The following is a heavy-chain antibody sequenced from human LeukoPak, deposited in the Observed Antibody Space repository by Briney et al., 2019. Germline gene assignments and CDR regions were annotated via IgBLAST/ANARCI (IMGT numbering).Heavy chain of an antibody. CDR2: IYPGDSDT. V-gene: IGHV5-51*01. D-gene: IGHD3-22*01. CDR1: GYSFTSYW. Sequence: GESLKISRKGFGYSFTSYWIGWVRQMPGKGLEWMGIIYPGDSDTRYSPSFQGQVTISADKSISTAYLQWSSLKASDTAMYYCARRYYYDSSGTDAFDIWGQGTMVTVSS. J-gene: IGHJ3*02. CDR3: ARRYYYDSSGTDAFDI.